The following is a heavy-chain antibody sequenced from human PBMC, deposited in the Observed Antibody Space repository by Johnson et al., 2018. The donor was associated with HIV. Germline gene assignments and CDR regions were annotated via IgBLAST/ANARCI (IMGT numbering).Heavy chain of an antibody. V-gene: IGHV3-53*01. Sequence: VQLVESGGGLIQPGGSLRLSCAASGFTVSSNYMSWVRQAPGKGLEWVSVIYSGGSTYYADSVKGRFTIFRDNTKNSLYIQMSGLREEDTALYYCAKGPGGDYTYGLFQHWGRGTLV. D-gene: IGHD4-17*01. CDR3: AKGPGGDYTYGLFQH. J-gene: IGHJ1*01. CDR1: GFTVSSNY. CDR2: IYSGGST.